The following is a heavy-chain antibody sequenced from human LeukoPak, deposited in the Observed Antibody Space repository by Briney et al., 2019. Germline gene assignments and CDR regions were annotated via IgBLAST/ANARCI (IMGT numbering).Heavy chain of an antibody. V-gene: IGHV5-51*01. J-gene: IGHJ4*02. D-gene: IGHD6-13*01. CDR3: ARLAGSIVAAGTSYIDY. CDR1: GYSFISYW. CDR2: IDPGDSDS. Sequence: GESLKISCKGSGYSFISYWIGWVRQMHGKGLEWRGIIDPGDSDSSYSRSFKGQVTISADKSISTAYLQWSSLKASDTAIYYCARLAGSIVAAGTSYIDYWGQGTLVTVSS.